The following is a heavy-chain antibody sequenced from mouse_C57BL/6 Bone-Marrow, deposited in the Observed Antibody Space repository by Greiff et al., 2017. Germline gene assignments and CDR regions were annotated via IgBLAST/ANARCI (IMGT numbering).Heavy chain of an antibody. D-gene: IGHD6-1*01. J-gene: IGHJ2*01. CDR1: GFNIKDDY. Sequence: VQLQQSGAELVRPGASVKLSCTASGFNIKDDYMHWVKQRPEQGLEWIGWIDPENGDTEYASKFQGKATITADTSTNTAYLQLSSLTSEDTAVYYCTTGAYYFDDWGQGTTLTVSS. CDR2: IDPENGDT. V-gene: IGHV14-4*01. CDR3: TTGAYYFDD.